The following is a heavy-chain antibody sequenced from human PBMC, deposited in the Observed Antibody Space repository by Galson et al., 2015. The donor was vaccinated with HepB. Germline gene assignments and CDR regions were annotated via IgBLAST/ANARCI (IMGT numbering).Heavy chain of an antibody. J-gene: IGHJ6*02. CDR3: ASPVDTAMGQSNRKSYYYYYGMDV. CDR2: IYPGDSDT. Sequence: QSGAEVKKPGESLKISCKGSGYSFSNYWIGWVRQMPGKGLEWMGIIYPGDSDTRYSPSFQGQVTISIDKSISTAYLQWSSLKASDTAMYYCASPVDTAMGQSNRKSYYYYYGMDVWGQGTTVTVSS. V-gene: IGHV5-51*01. CDR1: GYSFSNYW. D-gene: IGHD5-18*01.